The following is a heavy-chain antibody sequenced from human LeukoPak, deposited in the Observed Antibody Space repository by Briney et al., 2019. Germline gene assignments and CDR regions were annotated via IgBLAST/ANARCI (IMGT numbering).Heavy chain of an antibody. CDR3: AGLRLGELSSGAFDI. CDR1: GGTFSSYA. J-gene: IGHJ3*02. CDR2: IIPILGIA. D-gene: IGHD3-16*02. Sequence: ASVKVSCKASGGTFSSYAISWVRQAPGQGLEWMGRIIPILGIANYAQKFQGRVTITADKSTSTAYMELSSLRSEDTAVYYCAGLRLGELSSGAFDIWGQGTMVTVSS. V-gene: IGHV1-69*04.